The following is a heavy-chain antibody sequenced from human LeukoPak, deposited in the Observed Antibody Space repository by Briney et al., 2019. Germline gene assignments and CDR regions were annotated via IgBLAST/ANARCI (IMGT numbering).Heavy chain of an antibody. CDR2: IKTDGSEK. CDR3: ATYSSLNSREFQY. D-gene: IGHD3-22*01. Sequence: GGSLRLSCEGSGFTFSNYWMGWVRQAPGKGLQWVANIKTDGSEKYYVDSVKGRFTISGDNAKNSLYLQMNSLRAEDTAVYYCATYSSLNSREFQYWGQGTLLTVSS. V-gene: IGHV3-7*01. J-gene: IGHJ1*01. CDR1: GFTFSNYW.